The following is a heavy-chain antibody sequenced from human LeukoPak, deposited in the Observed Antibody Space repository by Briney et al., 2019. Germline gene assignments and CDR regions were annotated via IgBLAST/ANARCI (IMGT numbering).Heavy chain of an antibody. CDR2: INHSGST. D-gene: IGHD1-26*01. V-gene: IGHV4-34*01. CDR1: GGSFSGYY. Sequence: SETLSLTCGVYGGSFSGYYWIWIRQPPGKGLGWIGEINHSGSTNYNPSLKSRVTISIDTSKNQFSLKLSSVTAADTAIYYCARISVGATPYIDVWGKGTTVTVSS. J-gene: IGHJ6*03. CDR3: ARISVGATPYIDV.